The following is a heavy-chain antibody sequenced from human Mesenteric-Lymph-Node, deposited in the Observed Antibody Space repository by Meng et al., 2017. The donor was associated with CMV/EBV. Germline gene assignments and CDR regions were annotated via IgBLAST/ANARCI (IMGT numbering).Heavy chain of an antibody. V-gene: IGHV4-34*01. CDR1: GGSFSGYY. CDR3: ARGSSYDILTGYFDY. D-gene: IGHD3-9*01. Sequence: FHQWCAGLLKPSEPLSVMCSVYGGSFSGYYWNWIRQSPEKGLEWIGEINHSGSTTYNPSFTSRIIISVDTSTNQISLNMSSVTAADTAVYYCARGSSYDILTGYFDYWGQGALVTVSS. CDR2: INHSGST. J-gene: IGHJ4*02.